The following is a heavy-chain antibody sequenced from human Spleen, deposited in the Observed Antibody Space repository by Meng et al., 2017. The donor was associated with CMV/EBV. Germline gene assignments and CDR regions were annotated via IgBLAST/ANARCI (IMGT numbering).Heavy chain of an antibody. Sequence: QVQLQQWGAGLLKPSXPLSLPCAVYGGSFSGYYWSWIRQPPGKGLEWIGEINHSGSTNYNPSLKSRVTISVDTSKNQFSLKLSSVTAADTAVYYCASTSQGCPFWGQGTLGTVAS. CDR1: GGSFSGYY. CDR3: ASTSQGCPF. CDR2: INHSGST. D-gene: IGHD2-8*01. V-gene: IGHV4-34*01. J-gene: IGHJ4*02.